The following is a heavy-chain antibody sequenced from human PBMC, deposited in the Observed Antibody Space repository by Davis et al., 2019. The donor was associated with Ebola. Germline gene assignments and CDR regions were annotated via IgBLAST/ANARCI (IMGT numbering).Heavy chain of an antibody. J-gene: IGHJ4*02. CDR3: ARAPPTRYGGNSGTFDY. Sequence: PSETLSLTCAVSGGSISSGGYSWSWIRQPPGKGLEWIGYIYHSGSTYYNPSLKSRVTISVDTSKNQFSLKLSSVTAADTAVYYCARAPPTRYGGNSGTFDYWGQGTLVTVSS. CDR1: GGSISSGGYS. V-gene: IGHV4-30-2*01. CDR2: IYHSGST. D-gene: IGHD4-23*01.